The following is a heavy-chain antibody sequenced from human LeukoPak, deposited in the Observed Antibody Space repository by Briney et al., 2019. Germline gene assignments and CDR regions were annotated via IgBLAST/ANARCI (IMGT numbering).Heavy chain of an antibody. D-gene: IGHD1-14*01. CDR2: ISGSGGST. V-gene: IGHV3-23*01. CDR1: GFTFSSYA. J-gene: IGHJ4*02. Sequence: GGSLRLSCETSGFTFSSYAMSWVRQAPGRGLEWVSAISGSGGSTYYADSVKGRFTISRDNSKNTLYLQMNSLRAEDTAVYYCAKDITFGALNYWGQGTLVTVSS. CDR3: AKDITFGALNY.